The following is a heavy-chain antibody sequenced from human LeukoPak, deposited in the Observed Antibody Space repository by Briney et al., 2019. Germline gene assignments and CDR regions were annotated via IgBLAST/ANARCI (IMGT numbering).Heavy chain of an antibody. V-gene: IGHV4-39*07. CDR2: IYYSGST. CDR3: ARTRDSSGYRFDY. CDR1: GGSISSSSYY. D-gene: IGHD3-22*01. Sequence: SETLSLTCTVSGGSISSSSYYWGWIRQPPGKGLEWIGSIYYSGSTYYNPSLKSRVSISVHTSKNQFSLKLSSVTAADTAVYYCARTRDSSGYRFDYWGQGTLVTVSS. J-gene: IGHJ4*02.